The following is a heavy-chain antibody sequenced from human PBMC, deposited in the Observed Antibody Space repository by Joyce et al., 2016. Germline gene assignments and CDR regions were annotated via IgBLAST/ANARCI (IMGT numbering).Heavy chain of an antibody. V-gene: IGHV1-24*01. CDR1: GDTVSKVS. CDR2: FDRESGRI. J-gene: IGHJ6*02. CDR3: TAERRFYGLDV. Sequence: QVELRQSEAELKKPGASVKVSCTVSGDTVSKVSVHWVRQGPAQGLEWMGGFDRESGRIIYGQQFQGRITVTEDTSTDTAYMELSSLRSADTAVYYCTAERRFYGLDVWGQGTTVTVS.